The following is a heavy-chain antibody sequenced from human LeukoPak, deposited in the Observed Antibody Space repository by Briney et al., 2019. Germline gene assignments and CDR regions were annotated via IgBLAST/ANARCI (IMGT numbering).Heavy chain of an antibody. CDR3: ARGREEYCSGGSCYDYLSPFDP. J-gene: IGHJ5*02. CDR1: GYTFTSYG. D-gene: IGHD2-15*01. Sequence: GASVKVSCKASGYTFTSYGISWVRQAPGQGLEWMGWISAYNGNTNYAQKLQGRVTMTTDTSTSTAYMELRSLRSDDTAMYYCARGREEYCSGGSCYDYLSPFDPWGQGTLVTVSS. CDR2: ISAYNGNT. V-gene: IGHV1-18*01.